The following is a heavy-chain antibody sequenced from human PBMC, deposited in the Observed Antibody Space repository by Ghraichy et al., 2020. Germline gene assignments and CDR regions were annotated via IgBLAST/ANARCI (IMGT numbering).Heavy chain of an antibody. J-gene: IGHJ4*02. CDR1: GFNFSSYS. D-gene: IGHD2-15*01. CDR2: ISSASTYI. V-gene: IGHV3-21*01. CDR3: ARGGRR. Sequence: GESLNISCAASGFNFSSYSMNWGRQAPGEGLEWVSSISSASTYIYYADSVRGRFTISRDNAKNSLYLQMNSLRAEDTAVYYCARGGRRWGQGTLVTVSS.